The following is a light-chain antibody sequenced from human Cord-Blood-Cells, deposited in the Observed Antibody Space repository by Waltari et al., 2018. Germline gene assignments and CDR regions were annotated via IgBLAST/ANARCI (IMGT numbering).Light chain of an antibody. CDR1: QSISSY. V-gene: IGKV1-39*01. Sequence: DIQMTQSPSSLSASVGDRVTITCRASQSISSYLNWYKQKPGKAPKLLIYDASSLQSGVPSRFSGSGSGTDFTLTISSLQPEDFATYYCQQSYSTITFGQGTRLEIK. CDR3: QQSYSTIT. J-gene: IGKJ5*01. CDR2: DAS.